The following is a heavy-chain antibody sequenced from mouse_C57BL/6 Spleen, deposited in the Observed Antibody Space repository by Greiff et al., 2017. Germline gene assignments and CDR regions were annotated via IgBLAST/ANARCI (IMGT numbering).Heavy chain of an antibody. CDR1: GFTFSSYG. V-gene: IGHV5-6*01. J-gene: IGHJ2*01. CDR2: ISSGGSYT. CDR3: ARQAYYFDY. Sequence: EVMLVESGGDLVKPGGSLKLSCAASGFTFSSYGMSWVRQTPDKRLEWVATISSGGSYTYYPDSVKGRFTNSRDNAKNTLYLQMSSLKSEDTAMYYCARQAYYFDYWGQGTTLTVSS.